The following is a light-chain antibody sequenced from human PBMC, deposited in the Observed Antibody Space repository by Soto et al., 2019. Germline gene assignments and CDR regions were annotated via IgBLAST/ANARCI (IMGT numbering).Light chain of an antibody. CDR2: SNN. J-gene: IGLJ1*01. CDR1: SSNIGSNT. CDR3: AAWDDSLNGRV. Sequence: QSVLTQPPSASGTPGQRVTISCSGSSSNIGSNTVNWYQQPPGTAPKLLIYSNNQRPSGVPDRFSGSKSGTSASLAISGLQSEDEADYYSAAWDDSLNGRVFGTGTKLTVL. V-gene: IGLV1-44*01.